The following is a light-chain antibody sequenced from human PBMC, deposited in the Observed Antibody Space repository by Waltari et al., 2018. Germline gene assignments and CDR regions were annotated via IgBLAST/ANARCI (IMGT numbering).Light chain of an antibody. Sequence: SYELTQPPSVSVSPGQTARITCSGDALPRQYSFWYQQRSGQAPVLVIYKDTERPSGIPGRFSGSSSGTRVTLTISGVQAQDEADCYCQSTDNSGTYVVFGGGTKLTVL. CDR1: ALPRQY. J-gene: IGLJ2*01. V-gene: IGLV3-25*03. CDR3: QSTDNSGTYVV. CDR2: KDT.